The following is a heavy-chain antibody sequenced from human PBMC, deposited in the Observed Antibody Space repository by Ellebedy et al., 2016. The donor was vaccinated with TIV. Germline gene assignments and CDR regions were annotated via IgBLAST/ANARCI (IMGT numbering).Heavy chain of an antibody. D-gene: IGHD2-15*01. V-gene: IGHV1-69*13. CDR2: IIPIFGTA. J-gene: IGHJ4*02. CDR3: ARSPGSSH. CDR1: GGTFSSYA. Sequence: SVKVSCXASGGTFSSYAISWVRQAPGQGLEWMGGIIPIFGTANYAQKFQGRVTITADESTSTAYMELSRLRSDDTAVYYCARSPGSSHWGQGTLVTVSS.